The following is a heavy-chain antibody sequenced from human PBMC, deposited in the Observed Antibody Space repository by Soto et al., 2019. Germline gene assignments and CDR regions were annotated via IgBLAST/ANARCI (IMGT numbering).Heavy chain of an antibody. J-gene: IGHJ3*02. V-gene: IGHV3-7*02. D-gene: IGHD2-15*01. CDR3: AGGGGGWRAFDI. Sequence: GGSLKLSCASSGFTFSSYWVGWFRQAPGKGLEWVANIKQDGSEKYYVDSVKGRFTISRDNSKNTLYLQMNSLRAEDTVVYSGAGGGGGWRAFDIWGQGTMVTVSS. CDR1: GFTFSSYW. CDR2: IKQDGSEK.